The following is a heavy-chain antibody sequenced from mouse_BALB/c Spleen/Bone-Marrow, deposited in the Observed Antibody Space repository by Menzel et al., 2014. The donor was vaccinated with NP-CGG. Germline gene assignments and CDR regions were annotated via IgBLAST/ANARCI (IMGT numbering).Heavy chain of an antibody. CDR2: ILPGNGST. CDR1: GYTFSSYR. V-gene: IGHV1-9*01. D-gene: IGHD2-14*01. Sequence: VQLVESGAELMKPGASVKISCKATGYTFSSYRIEWVRQRPGHGLEWIGEILPGNGSTNYNEKFKGKAPFTAETSSNTAYMQLSSLTSEDSAVYYCARSKVLYAMDYWGQGTSVTVSS. J-gene: IGHJ4*01. CDR3: ARSKVLYAMDY.